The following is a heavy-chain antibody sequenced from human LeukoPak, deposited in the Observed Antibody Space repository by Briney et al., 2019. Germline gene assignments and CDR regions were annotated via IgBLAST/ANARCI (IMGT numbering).Heavy chain of an antibody. D-gene: IGHD6-6*01. CDR1: GFTFSTYW. Sequence: GGSLRLSCAASGFTFSTYWMSWVRQAPGKGLEWVSVIYSGGSTYYADSVKGRFTISRDNSKNTLYLQMDSLRAEDTAVYYCARERAARGNAFDIWGQGTMVTVSS. CDR2: IYSGGST. J-gene: IGHJ3*02. V-gene: IGHV3-66*01. CDR3: ARERAARGNAFDI.